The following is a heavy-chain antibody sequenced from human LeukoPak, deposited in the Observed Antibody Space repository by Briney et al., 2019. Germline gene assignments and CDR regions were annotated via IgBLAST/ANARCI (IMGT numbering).Heavy chain of an antibody. CDR2: IYYSGST. CDR1: GGSISSSSYY. J-gene: IGHJ4*02. V-gene: IGHV4-39*01. CDR3: ARHTNPLYGSSGYYPDY. Sequence: SETLSLTCTVSGGSISSSSYYWGWIRQPPGKGLEWIGSIYYSGSTYYNPSLKSRVTISVDTSKNQFSLKLSSVTAADTAVYYCARHTNPLYGSSGYYPDYWGQGTLVTVSS. D-gene: IGHD3-22*01.